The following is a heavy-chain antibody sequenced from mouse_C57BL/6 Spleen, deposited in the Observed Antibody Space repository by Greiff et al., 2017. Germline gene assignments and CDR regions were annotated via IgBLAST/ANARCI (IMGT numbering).Heavy chain of an antibody. CDR2: IYPGDGDT. CDR1: GYAFSSYW. D-gene: IGHD2-1*01. Sequence: QVQLQQSGAELVKPGASVKISCKASGYAFSSYWMNWVKQRPGKGLEWIGQIYPGDGDTNYNGKFKGKATLTADKSSSTAYMQLSSLTSEDSAVYFCAREGIYYGNFFDYWGQGTTLTVSS. CDR3: AREGIYYGNFFDY. V-gene: IGHV1-80*01. J-gene: IGHJ2*01.